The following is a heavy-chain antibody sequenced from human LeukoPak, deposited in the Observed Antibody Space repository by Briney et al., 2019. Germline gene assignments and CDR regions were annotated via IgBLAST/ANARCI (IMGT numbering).Heavy chain of an antibody. CDR3: AGGGFYYYDSSGYSIEYFQH. J-gene: IGHJ1*01. V-gene: IGHV1-69*13. CDR1: GGTFSSYA. CDR2: IIPIFGTA. D-gene: IGHD3-22*01. Sequence: ASVKVSCKASGGTFSSYAISWVRQAPGQGLEWMGGIIPIFGTANYAQKFQGRVTITADESTSTAYMELSSLRSEDTAVYYCAGGGFYYYDSSGYSIEYFQHWGQGTLVTVSS.